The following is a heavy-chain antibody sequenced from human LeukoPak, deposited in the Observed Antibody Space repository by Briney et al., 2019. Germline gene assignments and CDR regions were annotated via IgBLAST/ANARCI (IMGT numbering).Heavy chain of an antibody. J-gene: IGHJ4*02. CDR2: IYPGDSET. CDR1: GYKFTNYW. D-gene: IGHD4-17*01. CDR3: ARALRTGQGDYVPVL. Sequence: GESLRISCKASGYKFTNYWIGWVRQMPGKGLEWMTIIYPGDSETRYSPSFQGQVTISADKSIGTMYLQWSSLKASDTAMYYCARALRTGQGDYVPVLWGQGTLVIVSS. V-gene: IGHV5-51*01.